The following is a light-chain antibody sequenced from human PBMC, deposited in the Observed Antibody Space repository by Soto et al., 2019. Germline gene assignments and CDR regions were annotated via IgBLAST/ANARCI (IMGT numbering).Light chain of an antibody. CDR2: DVN. Sequence: QSALTQPRSVSGSPGQSVTISCTGTSSDVGGYNYVSWYQQHPGKAPKLMIYDVNNRPSGVSNRFSGSKSGNTASLTISGLQAEDEADYYCSSYTSNSTLVFGGGTKLTVL. V-gene: IGLV2-14*01. CDR3: SSYTSNSTLV. J-gene: IGLJ2*01. CDR1: SSDVGGYNY.